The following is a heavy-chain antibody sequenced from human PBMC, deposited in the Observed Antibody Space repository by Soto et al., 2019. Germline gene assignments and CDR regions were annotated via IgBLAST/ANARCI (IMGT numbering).Heavy chain of an antibody. CDR2: INPNSGGT. Sequence: ASVKVSCKASGYTFTGYYMHWVRQAPGQGLELMGWINPNSGGTNYAQKFQGRVTMTRDTSISTAYMELSRLRSDDTAVYYCARDRLGMGATPLYYYYGMDVWGQGTTVTVSS. V-gene: IGHV1-2*02. D-gene: IGHD1-26*01. CDR3: ARDRLGMGATPLYYYYGMDV. J-gene: IGHJ6*02. CDR1: GYTFTGYY.